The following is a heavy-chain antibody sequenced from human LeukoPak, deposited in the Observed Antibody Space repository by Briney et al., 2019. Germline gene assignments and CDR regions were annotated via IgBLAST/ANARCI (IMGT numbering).Heavy chain of an antibody. D-gene: IGHD5-12*01. Sequence: SETLSLTCTVSGGPISSYYWSWIRQPPGKGLEWIGYIYYSGSTNYNPSLKSRVTISVDTSKNQFSLKLSSVTAADTAVYYCARLSKAVYSGYDCETGDYFDYWGQGTLVTVSS. CDR1: GGPISSYY. V-gene: IGHV4-59*08. CDR2: IYYSGST. J-gene: IGHJ4*02. CDR3: ARLSKAVYSGYDCETGDYFDY.